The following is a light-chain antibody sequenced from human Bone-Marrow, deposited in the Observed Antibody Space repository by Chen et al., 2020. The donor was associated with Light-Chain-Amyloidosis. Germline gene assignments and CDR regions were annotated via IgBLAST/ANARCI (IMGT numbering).Light chain of an antibody. V-gene: IGLV1-47*01. Sequence: QSVLTQPPSASGTPGQRVTISCSGSSSNIGSNYVYWYQQLPGTAPKLLIYRNNQRPSGVPDRFSGSKSGTSASLAISGRRSEDEADYYCAAWDDSLSGVVCGGGTKLTVL. CDR3: AAWDDSLSGVV. CDR1: SSNIGSNY. J-gene: IGLJ2*01. CDR2: RNN.